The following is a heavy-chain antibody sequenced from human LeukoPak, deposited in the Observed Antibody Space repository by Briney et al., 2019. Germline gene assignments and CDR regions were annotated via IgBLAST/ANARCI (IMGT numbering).Heavy chain of an antibody. CDR1: GDSISSYH. D-gene: IGHD6-19*01. J-gene: IGHJ4*02. V-gene: IGHV4-59*01. CDR2: IYSSGNT. Sequence: SETLSLTCIVSGDSISSYHWTWIRQPPGKTLEWIGYIYSSGNTNYNPSLKSRVTMSLDTSRNQVSLKLTSVTAADTAVYYCARGGGYSSGQLGYWGQGTLVTVSS. CDR3: ARGGGYSSGQLGY.